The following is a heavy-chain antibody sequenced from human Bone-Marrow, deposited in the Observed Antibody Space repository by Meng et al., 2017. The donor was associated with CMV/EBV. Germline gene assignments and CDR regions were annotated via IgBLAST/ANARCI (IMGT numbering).Heavy chain of an antibody. D-gene: IGHD3-3*01. J-gene: IGHJ4*02. V-gene: IGHV4-34*01. Sequence: GSLRLSCAVYGGSFSGYYWSWIRQPPGKGLEWIGEINHSGSTNYNPSLKSRVTISVDTSKNQFSLKLSSVTAADTAVYYCARAAVVIIRRADYWSQGTLVTVSS. CDR3: ARAAVVIIRRADY. CDR2: INHSGST. CDR1: GGSFSGYY.